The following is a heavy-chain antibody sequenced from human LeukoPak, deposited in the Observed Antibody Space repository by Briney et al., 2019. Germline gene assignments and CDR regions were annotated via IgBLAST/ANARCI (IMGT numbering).Heavy chain of an antibody. J-gene: IGHJ4*02. V-gene: IGHV3-48*04. D-gene: IGHD3-10*01. CDR3: ARVYGSGTYLFDY. CDR2: ISSSGSTI. CDR1: GFTFSNYN. Sequence: GGPLRLSCAASGFTFSNYNMNWVRQAPGKGLEWVSYISSSGSTIYYTDSVKGRFTISRDNAKNSLYLQMNSLRAEDTAVYYCARVYGSGTYLFDYWGQGTLVTVSS.